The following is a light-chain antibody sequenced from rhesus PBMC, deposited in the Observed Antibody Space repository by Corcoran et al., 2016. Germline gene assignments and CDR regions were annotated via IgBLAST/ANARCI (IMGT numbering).Light chain of an antibody. CDR1: QDISRY. CDR3: LQHKSYPRT. Sequence: DIQMTQSSSSLSASVGDTVTITCRASQDISRYLNWFQQKPGKAPKLLIYTASNLESGVPSRFSGSGSGTEFTLTISSLQPEDFASYYCLQHKSYPRTFGQGTKVEIK. J-gene: IGKJ1*01. CDR2: TAS. V-gene: IGKV1-28*02.